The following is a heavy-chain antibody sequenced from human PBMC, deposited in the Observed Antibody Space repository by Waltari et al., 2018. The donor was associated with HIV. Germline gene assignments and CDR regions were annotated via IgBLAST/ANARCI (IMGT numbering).Heavy chain of an antibody. J-gene: IGHJ4*02. CDR3: ASPIAAAPLFDY. V-gene: IGHV4-34*01. Sequence: QVQLQQWGAGLLKPSETLSLTCAVYGGSFSGYYWSWIRQPPGKGLEWIGEINHSGSTNYNPSLKSRGTISVDTSKNQFSLKLSSVTAADTAVYYCASPIAAAPLFDYWGQGTLVTVSS. CDR1: GGSFSGYY. CDR2: INHSGST. D-gene: IGHD6-13*01.